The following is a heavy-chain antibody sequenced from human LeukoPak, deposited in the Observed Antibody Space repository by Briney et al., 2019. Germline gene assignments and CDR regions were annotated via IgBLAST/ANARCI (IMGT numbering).Heavy chain of an antibody. D-gene: IGHD4-11*01. V-gene: IGHV1-46*01. CDR3: ARATLSTLGDDY. CDR2: INPSDGST. Sequence: ASVKVSCKAPGYPFTSYYMHWVRQAPGQGLEWMGIINPSDGSTNYAQKFQGRVTMTRDTSTSTVYMELSSLRSEDTAVYYCARATLSTLGDDYWGQGTLVTVSS. CDR1: GYPFTSYY. J-gene: IGHJ4*02.